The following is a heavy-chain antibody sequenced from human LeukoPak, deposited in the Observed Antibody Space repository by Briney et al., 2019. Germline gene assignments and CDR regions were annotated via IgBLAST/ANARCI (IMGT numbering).Heavy chain of an antibody. CDR3: ARLVPAAPYYFDY. J-gene: IGHJ4*02. CDR2: IYYSGST. D-gene: IGHD2-2*01. CDR1: GGSISSSSYY. V-gene: IGHV4-39*01. Sequence: PSETLSLTCTVSGGSISSSSYYWGWIRQPPGKGLEWIGSIYYSGSTYYNQSLKSRVTISVDTSKNQFSLKLSSVTAADTAVYYCARLVPAAPYYFDYWGQGTLVTVSS.